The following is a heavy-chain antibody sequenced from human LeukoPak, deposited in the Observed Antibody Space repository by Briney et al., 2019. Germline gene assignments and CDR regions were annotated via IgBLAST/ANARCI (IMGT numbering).Heavy chain of an antibody. CDR3: ARDRDGSASH. J-gene: IGHJ4*02. CDR2: ISNDGGHT. V-gene: IGHV3-23*01. CDR1: GFTFSNYG. Sequence: GGCVTLSCAASGFTFSNYGMSWVRQAAGKGLHWVSPISNDGGHTYYTDFVKGRFAISRNKSDHTLYLQVNNLRAKDTAVYYCARDRDGSASHWGQGTLATAS. D-gene: IGHD5-24*01.